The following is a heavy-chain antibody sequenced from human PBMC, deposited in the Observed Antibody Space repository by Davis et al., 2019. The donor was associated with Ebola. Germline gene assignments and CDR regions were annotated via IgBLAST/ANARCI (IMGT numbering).Heavy chain of an antibody. J-gene: IGHJ6*02. CDR1: GGSISSSNW. D-gene: IGHD6-19*01. V-gene: IGHV4-4*02. CDR2: IYHSGST. CDR3: AREVGWTSYYGMDV. Sequence: SETLSLTCAVSGGSISSSNWWSWVRQPPGKGLEWIGEIYHSGSTNYNPSLKSRVTISVDTSKNQFSLKLSSVTAADTAVYYCAREVGWTSYYGMDVWGQGTTVTVSS.